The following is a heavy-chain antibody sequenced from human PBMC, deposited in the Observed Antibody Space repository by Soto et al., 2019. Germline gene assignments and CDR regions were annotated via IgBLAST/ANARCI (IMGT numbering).Heavy chain of an antibody. CDR2: INHSGST. J-gene: IGHJ6*02. CDR1: GGSFSGYY. D-gene: IGHD5-18*01. Sequence: SETLSLTCAVYGGSFSGYYWSWIRQPPGKGLEWIGEINHSGSTNYNPSLKSRVTISVDTSKNQFSLKLSSVTAADTAVYYCARGSAAMVQYYGMDVWGQGTTVTVSS. V-gene: IGHV4-34*01. CDR3: ARGSAAMVQYYGMDV.